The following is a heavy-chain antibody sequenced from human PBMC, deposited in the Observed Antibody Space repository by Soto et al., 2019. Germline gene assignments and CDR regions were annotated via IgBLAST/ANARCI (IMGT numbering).Heavy chain of an antibody. CDR1: GFTFSLYG. Sequence: QVQLVESGGGVVQPGGSLRLSCAVSGFTFSLYGVQWVRQAPGKGLECVAGISYDGSNKYYVDSVKGRFAISRDNSKSMLYLQMNSLRPEDTAVYYCVRVGARFVWDVKNDAFDLWGLGTKVTVAS. D-gene: IGHD3-16*01. V-gene: IGHV3-30*03. J-gene: IGHJ3*01. CDR2: ISYDGSNK. CDR3: VRVGARFVWDVKNDAFDL.